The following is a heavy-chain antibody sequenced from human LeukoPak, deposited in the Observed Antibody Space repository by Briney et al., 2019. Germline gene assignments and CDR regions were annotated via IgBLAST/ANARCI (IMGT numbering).Heavy chain of an antibody. CDR2: IFSGGNT. CDR3: ARGFSSSWDSYFDY. Sequence: GGSLRLSCAASGFTVSGNYMTWVRQAPGKGLEWVSVIFSGGNTFYADSVKGRFTISRDNSKNTLYLQMNSLRAEDTAVYYCARGFSSSWDSYFDYWGQGTLVTVSS. CDR1: GFTVSGNY. D-gene: IGHD6-13*01. V-gene: IGHV3-53*01. J-gene: IGHJ4*02.